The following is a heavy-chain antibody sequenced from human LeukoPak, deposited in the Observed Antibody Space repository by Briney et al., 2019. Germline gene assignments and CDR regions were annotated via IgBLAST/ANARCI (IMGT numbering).Heavy chain of an antibody. D-gene: IGHD2-15*01. V-gene: IGHV3-30*18. CDR3: AKDPFVGGHLLSGCVY. CDR2: ISYDGSNK. CDR1: GFTFSSYG. Sequence: GGSLRLSCAASGFTFSSYGMHWVRQAPGKGLEWVAVISYDGSNKYYADSVKGRFTISRDNSKNTLYLQMNSLRAEDTAVYYCAKDPFVGGHLLSGCVYWGQGTLVTVSS. J-gene: IGHJ4*02.